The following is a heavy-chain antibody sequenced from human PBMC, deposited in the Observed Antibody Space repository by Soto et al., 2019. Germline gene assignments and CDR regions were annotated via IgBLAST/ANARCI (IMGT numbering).Heavy chain of an antibody. J-gene: IGHJ5*02. V-gene: IGHV1-2*02. D-gene: IGHD3-3*01. CDR3: ARGTITIFGVVNNWFDP. CDR2: INPNSGGT. Sequence: GASVKVSCKASGGTFSSYAISWVRQAPGQGLEWMGWINPNSGGTNYAQKFQGRVTMTRDTSISTAYMELSRLRSDDTAVYYCARGTITIFGVVNNWFDPWGQGTLVTVSS. CDR1: GGTFSSYA.